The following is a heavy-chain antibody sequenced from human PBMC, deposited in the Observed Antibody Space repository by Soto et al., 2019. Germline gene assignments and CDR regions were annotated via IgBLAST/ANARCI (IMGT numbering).Heavy chain of an antibody. V-gene: IGHV4-31*03. D-gene: IGHD4-17*01. CDR3: ARDAGYGGSRGGMDV. CDR2: IYSSGST. J-gene: IGHJ6*01. CDR1: GGSANNADYL. Sequence: QVRLEESGPGLVKPSETLSLICSVSGGSANNADYLWSCIRHHPEHGLEWIGYIYSSGSTRYNPSFKTRANLLIDTSKKQFSLRLNSVTVAETAVYFGARDAGYGGSRGGMDVWGRGTTVTVSS.